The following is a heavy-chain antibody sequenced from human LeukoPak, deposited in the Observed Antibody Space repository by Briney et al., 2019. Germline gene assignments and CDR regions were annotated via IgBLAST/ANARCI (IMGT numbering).Heavy chain of an antibody. CDR1: GGSFSSTSYY. V-gene: IGHV4-39*01. CDR3: ARPIRSRDNNWFDP. CDR2: IYHTGST. J-gene: IGHJ5*02. Sequence: ETLSLTCSVPGGSFSSTSYYWGWIRQPPGKGLEWIANIYHTGSTYYNPSLKSRVIISVDTSANQFSLKLNSVTAADTAVYYCARPIRSRDNNWFDPWGQGILVTVSS. D-gene: IGHD3-10*01.